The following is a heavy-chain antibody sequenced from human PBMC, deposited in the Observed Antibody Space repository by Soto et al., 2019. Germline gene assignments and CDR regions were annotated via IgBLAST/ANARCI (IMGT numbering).Heavy chain of an antibody. D-gene: IGHD3-3*02. Sequence: ASVKVSCKASGYSFTTYYMQWVRQAPGQGLEWMGIVNPNGGFTNYAQKFQGRVTMTRDTSTSTVYMELGSLTSEDTAVYYCARANREWLHFLDYWGQGTRVPVSS. CDR1: GYSFTTYY. CDR3: ARANREWLHFLDY. V-gene: IGHV1-46*01. CDR2: VNPNGGFT. J-gene: IGHJ4*02.